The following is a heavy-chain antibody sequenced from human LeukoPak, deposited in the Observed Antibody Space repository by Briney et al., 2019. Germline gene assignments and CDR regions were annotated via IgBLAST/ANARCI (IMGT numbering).Heavy chain of an antibody. CDR2: ISGSGGST. D-gene: IGHD3-22*01. Sequence: GGSLRLSCAASGFTFSSYAMSWVRQAPGKGLEWVSAISGSGGSTYYADSVKGRFTISRDNSKNTLYLQMNSLRAEDTAVYYCATSSRASSGYSSLWGQGTLATVSS. J-gene: IGHJ4*02. CDR1: GFTFSSYA. CDR3: ATSSRASSGYSSL. V-gene: IGHV3-23*01.